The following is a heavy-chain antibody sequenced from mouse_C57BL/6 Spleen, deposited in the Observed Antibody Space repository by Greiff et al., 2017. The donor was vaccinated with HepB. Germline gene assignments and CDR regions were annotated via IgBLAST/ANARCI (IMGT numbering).Heavy chain of an antibody. J-gene: IGHJ2*01. V-gene: IGHV1-82*01. Sequence: QVQLKQSGPELVKPGASVKISCKASGYAFSSSWMNRVKQRPGKGLEWIGRIYPGDGDTNYNGKFKGKATLTADKSSSTAYMQLSSLTSEDSAVYFCARGPDGYYGDYWGQGTTLTVSS. CDR1: GYAFSSSW. CDR3: ARGPDGYYGDY. CDR2: IYPGDGDT. D-gene: IGHD2-3*01.